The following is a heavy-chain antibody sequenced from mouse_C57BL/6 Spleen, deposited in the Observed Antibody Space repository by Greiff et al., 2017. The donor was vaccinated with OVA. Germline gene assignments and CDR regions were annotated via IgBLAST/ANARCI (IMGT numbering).Heavy chain of an antibody. CDR1: GYTFTSYW. D-gene: IGHD1-1*02. CDR3: ARGGSLWYFDV. Sequence: VQLQQSGAELVRPGSSVKLSCKASGYTFTSYWMHWVKQRPIQGLEWIGNIDPSDSETHYNQKFKDKATLTVDKSSSTAYMQLSSLTSEDSAVYYCARGGSLWYFDVWGTGTTVTVSS. CDR2: IDPSDSET. V-gene: IGHV1-52*01. J-gene: IGHJ1*03.